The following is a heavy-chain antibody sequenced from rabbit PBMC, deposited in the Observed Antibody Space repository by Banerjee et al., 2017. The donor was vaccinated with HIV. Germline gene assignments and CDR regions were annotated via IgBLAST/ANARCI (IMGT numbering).Heavy chain of an antibody. CDR3: ARGAGVAGDGLGL. CDR1: GFDLSSSYW. Sequence: QEQLVESGGGLVQPEGSLTLTCTASGFDLSSSYWICWVRQAPGKGLEWIACIYSGSSTYYASWAKGRFTISKTSTTVDLKMTSLTAADTATYFCARGAGVAGDGLGLWGPGTLVTVS. D-gene: IGHD4-1*01. J-gene: IGHJ4*01. CDR2: IYSGSST. V-gene: IGHV1S45*01.